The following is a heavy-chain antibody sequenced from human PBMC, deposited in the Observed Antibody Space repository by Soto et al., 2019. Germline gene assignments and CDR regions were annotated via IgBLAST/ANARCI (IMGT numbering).Heavy chain of an antibody. CDR1: GYNFATYW. D-gene: IGHD4-17*01. CDR2: IYPGNSDA. V-gene: IGHV5-51*01. Sequence: GESLKISCPASGYNFATYWIAGVRQMPGKGLEYMWIIYPGNSDARYSPSFQGQVTFSADKSISTAYLHRSSLKASDTDMYYCERHGFYGDYAPNYFDPWGQGTLVPVYS. CDR3: ERHGFYGDYAPNYFDP. J-gene: IGHJ5*02.